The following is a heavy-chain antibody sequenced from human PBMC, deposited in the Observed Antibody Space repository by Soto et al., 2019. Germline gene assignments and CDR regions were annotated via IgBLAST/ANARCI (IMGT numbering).Heavy chain of an antibody. Sequence: QVQLVQSGAEVKKPGSSVKVSCKASGGTFSSYAISWVRQAPGQGLEWMGGIIPIFGTANYAQKFQGRVMITADESTSTAYMELSSLRSEDTAVYYCARGSSRSRAPPEEAFDPWGQGTLVTVSS. CDR1: GGTFSSYA. V-gene: IGHV1-69*01. D-gene: IGHD6-13*01. J-gene: IGHJ5*02. CDR3: ARGSSRSRAPPEEAFDP. CDR2: IIPIFGTA.